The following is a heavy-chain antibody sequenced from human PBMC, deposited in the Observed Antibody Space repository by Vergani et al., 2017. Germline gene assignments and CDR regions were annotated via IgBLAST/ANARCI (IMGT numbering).Heavy chain of an antibody. J-gene: IGHJ5*01. CDR1: GFTFSSYS. Sequence: EVHLLESGGGLVQSGGSLRLSCAASGFTFSSYSMNWVRQAPGKGLEWVSSISSCSSDIYYADSVKGRFTISRDNAKNSLYLQMNSLRAEDTAVYYCVMRGVATIYNLFDPWGQGTRVTVSS. V-gene: IGHV3-21*01. D-gene: IGHD5-24*01. CDR2: ISSCSSDI. CDR3: VMRGVATIYNLFDP.